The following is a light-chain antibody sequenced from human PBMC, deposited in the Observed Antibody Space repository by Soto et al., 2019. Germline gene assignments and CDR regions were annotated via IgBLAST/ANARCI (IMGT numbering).Light chain of an antibody. CDR1: QSVATS. V-gene: IGKV3-11*01. CDR2: DAY. J-gene: IGKJ4*01. Sequence: DIVLTQSPATLSLSSGERATLSCRASQSVATSFAWYQQKPGQAPRLLIYDAYTRATGIPARFSGSGSGTDFTLTISSLEPEDFAVYYCQQRSNWPLTFGGGTKVEIK. CDR3: QQRSNWPLT.